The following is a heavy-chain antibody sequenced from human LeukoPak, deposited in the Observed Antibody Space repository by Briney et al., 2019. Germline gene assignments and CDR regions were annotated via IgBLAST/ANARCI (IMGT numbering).Heavy chain of an antibody. CDR2: IKQDGSVK. J-gene: IGHJ5*01. V-gene: IGHV3-7*01. CDR1: GFTFSDHW. CDR3: ARWTSSNNFDWIES. Sequence: GGSLRLSCVTSGFTFSDHWMTWVRQAPGKGLEWVASIKQDGSVKYYVDSVKGRFTISRDNAWSSLYLQMNGLRADDTAIYYCARWTSSNNFDWIESWGQGTLVTVSS. D-gene: IGHD2-2*01.